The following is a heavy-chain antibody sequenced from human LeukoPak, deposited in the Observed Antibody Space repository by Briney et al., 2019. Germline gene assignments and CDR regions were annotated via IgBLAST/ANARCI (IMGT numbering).Heavy chain of an antibody. CDR2: ISSSSSDI. V-gene: IGHV3-21*01. CDR3: ARDWKAVAGPRGVFDY. J-gene: IGHJ4*02. CDR1: GFTFSTYT. Sequence: GGSLRLSCAASGFTFSTYTMNWVRQAPGKGLEWVSSISSSSSDIFYADSVKGRFIISRDNAKNSLYLQMNSLRAEDTAVYYCARDWKAVAGPRGVFDYWGQGTLVTVSS. D-gene: IGHD6-19*01.